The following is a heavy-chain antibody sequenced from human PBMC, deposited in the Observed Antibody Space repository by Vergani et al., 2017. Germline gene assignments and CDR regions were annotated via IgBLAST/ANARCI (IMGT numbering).Heavy chain of an antibody. J-gene: IGHJ4*02. V-gene: IGHV5-10-1*01. Sequence: EVQLVQSGAEVKKPGESLKISCKVSGYSFTSYWIGWVRQMPGKGLEWMGRIDPSDSYTNYSPSFQGHVTISADKSISTAYLQWSSLKASDTAMYYCARHPPSYSSSWYRFDYWGQGTLVTVSS. CDR3: ARHPPSYSSSWYRFDY. CDR1: GYSFTSYW. CDR2: IDPSDSYT. D-gene: IGHD6-13*01.